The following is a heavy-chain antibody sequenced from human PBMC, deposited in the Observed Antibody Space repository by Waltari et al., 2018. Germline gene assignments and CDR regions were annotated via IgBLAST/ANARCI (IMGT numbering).Heavy chain of an antibody. CDR3: ARAKSYYDSSGYYPDAFDI. CDR2: IYYSEST. D-gene: IGHD3-22*01. CDR1: GGPISSGGYS. Sequence: QVQLQESGPGLVMPSQTLSLPCTVSGGPISSGGYSWSWVRQHPGKGLEWIGYIYYSESTYYNPSLKSLVTISVDTSKNQFSLKLSSVTAADTAVYYCARAKSYYDSSGYYPDAFDIWGQGTMVTVSS. V-gene: IGHV4-31*01. J-gene: IGHJ3*02.